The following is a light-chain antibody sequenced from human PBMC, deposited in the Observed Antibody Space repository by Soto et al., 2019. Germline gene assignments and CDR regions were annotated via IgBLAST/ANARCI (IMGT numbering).Light chain of an antibody. J-gene: IGKJ1*01. CDR2: DVS. CDR1: QTVSHW. CDR3: QQYYGFPWT. Sequence: DIPMTQSPSTLSASIGDRVTITCRASQTVSHWLAWYRQKPGKAPNLLIYDVSSSESGVPSRFSGSGSGTEFTLTVSSLQPDDFATYFCQQYYGFPWTFGQWTKVEIK. V-gene: IGKV1-5*01.